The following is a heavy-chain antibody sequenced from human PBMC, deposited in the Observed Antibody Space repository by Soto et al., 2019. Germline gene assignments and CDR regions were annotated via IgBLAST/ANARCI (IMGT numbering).Heavy chain of an antibody. CDR1: GGPFSSHT. J-gene: IGHJ2*01. D-gene: IGHD4-17*01. Sequence: QDQLVQSGAEVKKPGSSVKVSCKAFGGPFSSHTFSWVRQAPGQGLEWMGRIIPALGTTTYAQKFQGRVTITADESVTTVYMELYSLRTEDTAVYYCARPDFGDYWYFDLWGRGTLVTVSS. V-gene: IGHV1-69*08. CDR2: IIPALGTT. CDR3: ARPDFGDYWYFDL.